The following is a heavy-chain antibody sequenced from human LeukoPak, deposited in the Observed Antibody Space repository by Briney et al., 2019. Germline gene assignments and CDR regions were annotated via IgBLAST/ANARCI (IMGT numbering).Heavy chain of an antibody. D-gene: IGHD4-17*01. V-gene: IGHV3-21*01. CDR1: GLTFSNYG. J-gene: IGHJ5*02. Sequence: PGGTLRLSCVASGLTFSNYGISWVRQAPGKGLEWVSAISSTGGTTYYADSVKGRFTISRDNAKNSLYLQMNSLRAEDTAVYYCARDTVGGPHNWFDPWGQGTLVTVSS. CDR3: ARDTVGGPHNWFDP. CDR2: ISSTGGTT.